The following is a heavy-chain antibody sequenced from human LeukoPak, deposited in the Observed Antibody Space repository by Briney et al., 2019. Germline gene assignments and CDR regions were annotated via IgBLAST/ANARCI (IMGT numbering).Heavy chain of an antibody. CDR1: GGSFSGYY. V-gene: IGHV4-34*01. D-gene: IGHD3-10*01. Sequence: SETLSLTCAVYGGSFSGYYWSWIRQPPGKGLEWIGEINHSGSTNYNPSLKSRVTVSVDTSKNQFFLKLRSVTAADTTVYYCARSGNSGFDYWGQGTLVTVSS. J-gene: IGHJ4*02. CDR2: INHSGST. CDR3: ARSGNSGFDY.